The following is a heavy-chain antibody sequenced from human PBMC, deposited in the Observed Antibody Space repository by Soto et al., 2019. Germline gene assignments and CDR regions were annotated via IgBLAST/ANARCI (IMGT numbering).Heavy chain of an antibody. Sequence: GASVKVSCKASGYTFTSYAMNWVRQAPGQRLEWMGWINAGNGNTKYSQKFQGRVTITRDTSASTAYMELSSLRSEDTAVYYCARDGRKQLWTDGLTAMDVWGQGTTVTVSS. CDR2: INAGNGNT. CDR3: ARDGRKQLWTDGLTAMDV. D-gene: IGHD1-1*01. V-gene: IGHV1-3*01. J-gene: IGHJ6*02. CDR1: GYTFTSYA.